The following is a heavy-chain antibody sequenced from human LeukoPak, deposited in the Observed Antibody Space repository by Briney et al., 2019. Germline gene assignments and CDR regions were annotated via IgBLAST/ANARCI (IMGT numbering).Heavy chain of an antibody. CDR1: GFTFTNYA. V-gene: IGHV3-48*01. CDR3: ARDYGDYDY. CDR2: ISSSSSTI. Sequence: GGSLRLSCAASGFTFTNYAMHWVRQAPGKGLEWVSYISSSSSTIYYADSVKGRFTISRDNAKNSLYLQMNSLRAEDTAVYYCARDYGDYDYWGQGTLVTVSS. D-gene: IGHD4-17*01. J-gene: IGHJ4*02.